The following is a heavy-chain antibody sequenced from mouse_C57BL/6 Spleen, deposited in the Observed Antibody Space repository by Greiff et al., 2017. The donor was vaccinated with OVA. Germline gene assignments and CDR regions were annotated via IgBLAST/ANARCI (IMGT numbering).Heavy chain of an antibody. CDR2: INPNNGGT. D-gene: IGHD1-1*01. Sequence: EVQLQQSGPELVKPGASVKIPCKASGYTFTDYNMDWVKQSHGKSLEWIGDINPNNGGTIYNQKFKGKATLTVDKSSSTAYMELRSLTSEDTAVYYCARSRGSSYGRAWFAYWGQGTLVTVSA. V-gene: IGHV1-18*01. J-gene: IGHJ3*01. CDR1: GYTFTDYN. CDR3: ARSRGSSYGRAWFAY.